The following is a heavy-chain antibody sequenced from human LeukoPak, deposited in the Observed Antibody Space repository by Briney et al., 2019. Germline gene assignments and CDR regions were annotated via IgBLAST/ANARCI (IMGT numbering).Heavy chain of an antibody. CDR3: ARGGSGNWNAPFDY. J-gene: IGHJ4*02. V-gene: IGHV3-21*01. CDR2: ISSSSSYT. Sequence: GGSLRLSCAASGFTFSSYSMNWVRQAPGKGLEWVSSISSSSSYTYYVDSVKGRFTISRDNAKNSLYLQMNSLRAEDTAVYYCARGGSGNWNAPFDYWGQGTLVTVSS. D-gene: IGHD1-1*01. CDR1: GFTFSSYS.